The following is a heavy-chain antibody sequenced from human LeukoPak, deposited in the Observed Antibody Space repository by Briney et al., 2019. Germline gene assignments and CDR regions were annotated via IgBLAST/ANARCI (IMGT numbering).Heavy chain of an antibody. D-gene: IGHD5-12*01. CDR2: ISSSSSYI. CDR3: AGSYEVATMEDAFDI. CDR1: GFAFSSYS. J-gene: IGHJ3*02. V-gene: IGHV3-21*01. Sequence: GGSLRLSCAASGFAFSSYSMNWVRQAPGKGLELVSSISSSSSYIYYADSVKGRFTISRDNAKNSLYLQMNSQRAEDTAVYYCAGSYEVATMEDAFDIWGQGTMVTVSS.